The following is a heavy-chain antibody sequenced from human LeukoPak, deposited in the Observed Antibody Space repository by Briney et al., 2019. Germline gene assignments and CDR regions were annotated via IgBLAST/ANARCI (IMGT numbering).Heavy chain of an antibody. CDR2: ITSGITI. CDR3: ARGNSRCLDY. CDR1: GFTFNSYE. D-gene: IGHD6-13*01. J-gene: IGHJ4*02. V-gene: IGHV3-48*03. Sequence: PGGSLRLSCVASGFTFNSYEMNWVRQAPGKGLEWVSYITSGITIYYADSVKGRFTISRDNAKNSLYLQMNSLRADDTAVYYCARGNSRCLDYWGQGTLVTVSS.